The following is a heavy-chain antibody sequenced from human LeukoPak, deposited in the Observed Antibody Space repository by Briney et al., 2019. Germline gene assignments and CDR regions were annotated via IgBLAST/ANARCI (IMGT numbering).Heavy chain of an antibody. V-gene: IGHV3-7*01. CDR2: IKQDGSEK. D-gene: IGHD6-19*01. Sequence: GGSLRLSCAASGFTFSSFWMTWVRQALGKGLEWVANIKQDGSEKFYVDSVRGRFTISRDNAKNSLYLQMNGLRAEDTAIYYCSRSSIAVAWNWGQGTLVTVSS. CDR1: GFTFSSFW. CDR3: SRSSIAVAWN. J-gene: IGHJ4*02.